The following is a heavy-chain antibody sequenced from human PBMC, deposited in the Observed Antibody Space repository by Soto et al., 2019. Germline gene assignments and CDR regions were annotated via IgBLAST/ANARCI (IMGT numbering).Heavy chain of an antibody. J-gene: IGHJ6*02. V-gene: IGHV1-69*12. Sequence: QVQLVQSGAEVKKPGSSVKVSCEASGGTFSSYAISWVRQAPGQGLEWMGGIIPIFGTANYAQKFQGRVTITADESTSTAYMELSSLRSEDTAVYYCASLVGWLFPYGMDVWGQGTTVTVSS. CDR2: IIPIFGTA. CDR3: ASLVGWLFPYGMDV. D-gene: IGHD3-22*01. CDR1: GGTFSSYA.